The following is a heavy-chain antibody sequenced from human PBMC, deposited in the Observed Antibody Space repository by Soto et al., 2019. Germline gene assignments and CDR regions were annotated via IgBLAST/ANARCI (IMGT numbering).Heavy chain of an antibody. Sequence: QVQLVQSGAEVKRPGSSVKFSCKASGDTFNFYSINWVRQAPGLGLEWMGRVNPIVSMSNYAQKFQGRVTMTADKSTSTAYMEISSLRSEDTAIYYCASSSGSGYRAFDYWGQGALVTVSS. D-gene: IGHD3-10*01. CDR2: VNPIVSMS. J-gene: IGHJ4*02. V-gene: IGHV1-69*02. CDR1: GDTFNFYS. CDR3: ASSSGSGYRAFDY.